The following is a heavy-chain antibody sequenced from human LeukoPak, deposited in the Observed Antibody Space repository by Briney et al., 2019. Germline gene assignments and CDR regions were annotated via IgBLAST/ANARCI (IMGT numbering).Heavy chain of an antibody. Sequence: GGSLRLSCAASGFTFSSYAMSWVRQAPGKGLEWVSVIYSGGSTYYADSVKGRFTISRDNSKNTLYLQMNSLRAEDTAVYYCARGVYGSGYYYYMDVWGKGTTVTVSS. CDR3: ARGVYGSGYYYYMDV. J-gene: IGHJ6*03. V-gene: IGHV3-53*01. CDR2: IYSGGST. D-gene: IGHD3-10*01. CDR1: GFTFSSYA.